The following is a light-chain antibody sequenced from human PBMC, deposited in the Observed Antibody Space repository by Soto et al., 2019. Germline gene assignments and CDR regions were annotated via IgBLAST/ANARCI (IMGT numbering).Light chain of an antibody. CDR1: QSVSSSY. J-gene: IGKJ1*01. CDR2: GAS. V-gene: IGKV3-20*01. CDR3: HQYGSSPRT. Sequence: EIVLTQSPGTLSLSPGERATLSCRASQSVSSSYLAWYQQKPGQAPRLLIYGASSRATGIPDRFSGSGSGTDFTLTISKMELEDFAVYFCHQYGSSPRTFGQGTKVEF.